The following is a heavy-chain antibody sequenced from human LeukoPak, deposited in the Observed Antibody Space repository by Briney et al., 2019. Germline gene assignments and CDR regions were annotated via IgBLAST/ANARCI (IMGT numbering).Heavy chain of an antibody. Sequence: SVKVSCKAYGGTFSSYAISWVRQAPGQGLEWMGRIIPIFGTANYAQKFQGRVTITTDESTSTAHMRRNGLRSEDTAVYYWARRGDGYNFFDFWGQGTLVTVSS. CDR1: GGTFSSYA. D-gene: IGHD5-24*01. J-gene: IGHJ4*02. CDR3: ARRGDGYNFFDF. V-gene: IGHV1-69*05. CDR2: IIPIFGTA.